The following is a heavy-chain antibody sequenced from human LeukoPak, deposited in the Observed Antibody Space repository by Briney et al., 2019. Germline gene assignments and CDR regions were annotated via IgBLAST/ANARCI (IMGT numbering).Heavy chain of an antibody. J-gene: IGHJ4*02. CDR2: IYSGGST. CDR3: AKDLSSSWYGSYDY. V-gene: IGHV3-66*01. Sequence: GSLRLSCAASGFTVSSNYMSWVRQAPGKGLEWVSVIYSGGSTYYADSVKGRFTISRDNSKNTLYLQMNSLRAEDTAVYYCAKDLSSSWYGSYDYWGQGTLVTVSS. D-gene: IGHD6-13*01. CDR1: GFTVSSNY.